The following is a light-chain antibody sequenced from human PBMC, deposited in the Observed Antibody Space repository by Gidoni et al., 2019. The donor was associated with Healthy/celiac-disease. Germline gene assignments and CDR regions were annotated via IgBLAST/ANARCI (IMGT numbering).Light chain of an antibody. CDR3: AAWDDSLSAEV. J-gene: IGLJ2*01. V-gene: IGLV1-47*01. Sequence: QSVLTQPPSASGPPGQRVTISCSGSSSNLGSNYVYWYQQLPGTAPKLLIYRNNQRPSGVPDRFSGSKSGTSASLAISGLRSEDEADYYCAAWDDSLSAEVFGGGTKLTVL. CDR2: RNN. CDR1: SSNLGSNY.